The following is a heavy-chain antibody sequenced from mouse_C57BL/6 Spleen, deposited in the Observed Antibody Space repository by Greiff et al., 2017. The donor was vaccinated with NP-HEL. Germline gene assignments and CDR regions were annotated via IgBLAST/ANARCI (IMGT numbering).Heavy chain of an antibody. Sequence: DVMLVESGGGLVKPGGSLKLSCAASGFTFSDYGMHWVRQAPEKGLEWVAYISSGSSTIYYADTVKGRFTISRDNAKNTLFLQMTSLRSEDTAMYYCARWFLTSFDYWGQGTSLTVSS. CDR2: ISSGSSTI. CDR1: GFTFSDYG. V-gene: IGHV5-17*01. CDR3: ARWFLTSFDY. D-gene: IGHD1-1*02. J-gene: IGHJ2*03.